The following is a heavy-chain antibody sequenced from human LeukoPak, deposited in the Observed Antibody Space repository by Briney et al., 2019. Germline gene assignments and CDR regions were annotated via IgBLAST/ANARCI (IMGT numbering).Heavy chain of an antibody. CDR3: ARETGYYDSSGYLSFFDY. CDR1: GFIFSSKW. J-gene: IGHJ4*02. CDR2: IDNGGSYT. Sequence: GGSLRLSCAASGFIFSSKWIHWVRQAPGKGLEWVSRIDNGGSYTSYADSVKGRFTISRDNAKNTLYLHMNSLRAKDTAVYYCARETGYYDSSGYLSFFDYWGQGTLVTVSS. D-gene: IGHD3-22*01. V-gene: IGHV3-74*01.